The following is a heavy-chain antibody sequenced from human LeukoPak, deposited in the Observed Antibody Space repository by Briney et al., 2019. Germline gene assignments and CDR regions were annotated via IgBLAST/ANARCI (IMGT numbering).Heavy chain of an antibody. J-gene: IGHJ6*03. Sequence: SETLSLTCTVSGGSISSYYWSWIRQPPGKGLEWIGYIYTSGSTNYNPSLKSRVTISVDTSKNQFSLKLSSVTAADTAVYYCARSLYYYDSSGYLESYYYYMDVWGKGTTVTVSS. CDR1: GGSISSYY. D-gene: IGHD3-22*01. CDR2: IYTSGST. V-gene: IGHV4-4*09. CDR3: ARSLYYYDSSGYLESYYYYMDV.